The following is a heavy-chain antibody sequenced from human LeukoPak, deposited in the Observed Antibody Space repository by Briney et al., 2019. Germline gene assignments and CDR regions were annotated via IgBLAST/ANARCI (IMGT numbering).Heavy chain of an antibody. Sequence: ASVKVSCKASGYTSTGYYMHWVRQAPGQGLEWMGWINPNSGGTNYAQKFQGRVTMTRDTSISTAYIEPSRLRSDDTAVYYCARAEKPYYYDSSGYTSRSIDYWGQGTLVTVSS. CDR2: INPNSGGT. D-gene: IGHD3-22*01. V-gene: IGHV1-2*02. CDR1: GYTSTGYY. CDR3: ARAEKPYYYDSSGYTSRSIDY. J-gene: IGHJ4*02.